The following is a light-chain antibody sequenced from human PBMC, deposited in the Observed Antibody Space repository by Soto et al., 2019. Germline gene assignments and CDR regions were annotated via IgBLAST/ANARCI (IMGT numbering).Light chain of an antibody. CDR1: QSVSSN. Sequence: EIVTTQSPATLSVSPGERATLSCRASQSVSSNLAWYQQKPGQAPRLLIFGASTRATGIPARFSGSGSGTDFTLTISSLEPEDSAVYYCQQRHMWPITFGQGTRLEIK. CDR2: GAS. J-gene: IGKJ5*01. V-gene: IGKV3-15*01. CDR3: QQRHMWPIT.